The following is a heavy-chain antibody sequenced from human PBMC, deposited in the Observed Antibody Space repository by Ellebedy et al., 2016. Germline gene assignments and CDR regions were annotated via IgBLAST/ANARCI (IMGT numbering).Heavy chain of an antibody. CDR2: IYYSGST. CDR1: GGSISSSSYY. J-gene: IGHJ4*02. CDR3: ARELGY. V-gene: IGHV4-39*07. Sequence: GSLRLXXTVSGGSISSSSYYWGWIRQPPGKGLEWIGSIYYSGSTYYNPSLKSRVTMSLDTSKNQFSLKLSSVTAADTAVYYCARELGYWGQGTLVTVSS.